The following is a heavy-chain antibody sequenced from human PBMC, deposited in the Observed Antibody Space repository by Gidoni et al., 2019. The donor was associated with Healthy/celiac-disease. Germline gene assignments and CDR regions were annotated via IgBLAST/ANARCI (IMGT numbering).Heavy chain of an antibody. CDR3: ARDGDGSYGGGFDY. CDR2: IWYDGSNK. V-gene: IGHV3-33*01. CDR1: GFTFSSYG. D-gene: IGHD1-26*01. Sequence: QVQLVESGGGVVQPGRSLRLSCAASGFTFSSYGMPWVRQAPGKGLEWVAVIWYDGSNKYYADSVKGRFTISRDNSKNTLYLQMNSLRAEDTAVYYCARDGDGSYGGGFDYWGQGTLVTVSS. J-gene: IGHJ4*02.